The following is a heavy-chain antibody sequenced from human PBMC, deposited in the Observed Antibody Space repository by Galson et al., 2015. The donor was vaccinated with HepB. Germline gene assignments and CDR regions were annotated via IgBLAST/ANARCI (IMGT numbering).Heavy chain of an antibody. CDR1: GGSFSGYY. CDR2: INDSGNI. J-gene: IGHJ3*02. CDR3: ARGRWVVAASDAFDI. V-gene: IGHV4-34*04. Sequence: ETLSLTCAVYGGSFSGYYWAWIRQSPGKGLEWIGEINDSGNINSNPSLESRATISVDTSKNQFSLDLRSVTAADAAVYFCARGRWVVAASDAFDIWGQGTTVTVSS. D-gene: IGHD2-15*01.